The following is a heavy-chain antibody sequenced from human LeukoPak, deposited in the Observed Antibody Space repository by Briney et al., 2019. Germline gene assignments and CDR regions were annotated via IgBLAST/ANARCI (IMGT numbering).Heavy chain of an antibody. V-gene: IGHV4-30-4*01. CDR3: ARGTVVTDAFDI. Sequence: SETLSLTCTVSGGSISSGDYYWSWIRQPPGKGLEWIGNIYYSGSTYYNPSLESRLTISVDTSKNQFSLKLSSVTAADTAVYYCARGTVVTDAFDIWGQGTMVTVSS. CDR1: GGSISSGDYY. D-gene: IGHD4-23*01. J-gene: IGHJ3*02. CDR2: IYYSGST.